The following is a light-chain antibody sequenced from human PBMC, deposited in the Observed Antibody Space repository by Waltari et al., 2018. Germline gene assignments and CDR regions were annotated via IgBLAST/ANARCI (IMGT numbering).Light chain of an antibody. J-gene: IGLJ2*01. CDR3: QSYDSSLGVML. Sequence: LTQPPSVSGAPGQGVTISCTGDITNIGAGYGVHWYKHLPGTAPKLPIYDNIPRPSGFPDRVSGSKSGTSASLAITGLQSDDEADYHCQSYDSSLGVMLFGGGTKLTVL. CDR1: ITNIGAGYG. CDR2: DNI. V-gene: IGLV1-40*01.